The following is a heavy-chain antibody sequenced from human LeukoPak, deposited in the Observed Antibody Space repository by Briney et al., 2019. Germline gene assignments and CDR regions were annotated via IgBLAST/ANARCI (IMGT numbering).Heavy chain of an antibody. CDR1: GFTFSSYG. D-gene: IGHD4-11*01. J-gene: IGHJ4*02. Sequence: PGRSLRLSCAASGFTFSSYGMHWVRQAPGKGLEWVAVISYDGSNKYYADSVKGRFTISRDDSKNTLYLQMNSLRAEGTAVYYCAKEREPRYRMTTVTLANDYWGQGTLVTVSS. CDR2: ISYDGSNK. V-gene: IGHV3-30*18. CDR3: AKEREPRYRMTTVTLANDY.